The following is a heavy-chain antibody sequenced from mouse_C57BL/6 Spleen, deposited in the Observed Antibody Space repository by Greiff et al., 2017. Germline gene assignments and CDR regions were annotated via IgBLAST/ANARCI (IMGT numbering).Heavy chain of an antibody. CDR3: ARDSFYAMDY. J-gene: IGHJ4*01. Sequence: EVKLVESGGDLVKPGGSLKLSCAASGFTFSSSGMSWVRQTPDKRLEWVATISSGGSYTYYPDSVKGRFTISRDNDKNTLYLQMSSLKSEDTAMYYCARDSFYAMDYWGQGTSVTVSS. CDR1: GFTFSSSG. CDR2: ISSGGSYT. V-gene: IGHV5-6*01.